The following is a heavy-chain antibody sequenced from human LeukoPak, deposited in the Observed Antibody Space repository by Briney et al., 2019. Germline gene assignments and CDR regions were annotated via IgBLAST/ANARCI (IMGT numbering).Heavy chain of an antibody. CDR2: ISGGSDFI. D-gene: IGHD3-10*01. Sequence: GGSLRLSCAASGFTFSNYAMNWVRQAPGKGLQWVSAISGGSDFIYYAESVKGRFTISRENSRSTAYLQMNGLRVEDTAIYYCARVDGSSVSGARFDYCGLGTLVTVSS. CDR1: GFTFSNYA. V-gene: IGHV3-23*01. CDR3: ARVDGSSVSGARFDY. J-gene: IGHJ4*02.